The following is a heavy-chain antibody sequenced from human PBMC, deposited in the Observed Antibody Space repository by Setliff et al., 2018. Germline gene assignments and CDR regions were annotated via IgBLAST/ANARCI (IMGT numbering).Heavy chain of an antibody. Sequence: SETLSLTCSVSGDFMSSHLYFWSWIRQPAGKGLEWIGDIYIRGVINYNPSLKSRTTISIDTSKTQFSLILSSVTAADTAMYFCARGRVDSGSYNDLGYFDDWGKGTLVTVSS. CDR2: IYIRGVI. CDR3: ARGRVDSGSYNDLGYFDD. V-gene: IGHV4-61*09. D-gene: IGHD1-26*01. CDR1: GDFMSSHLYF. J-gene: IGHJ4*02.